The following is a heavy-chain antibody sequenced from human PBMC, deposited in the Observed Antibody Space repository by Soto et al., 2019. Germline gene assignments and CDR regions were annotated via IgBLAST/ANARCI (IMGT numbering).Heavy chain of an antibody. J-gene: IGHJ4*02. CDR2: ISAYNGNT. V-gene: IGHV1-18*01. Sequence: ASVKVSCKASGYTFTSYGISWVRQAPGQGLEWMGWISAYNGNTNYAQKLQGRVTMTTDTSTSTAYMELRSLRSDDTAVYYCARDIFHDCGDYGFDYWGQGTLVTVSS. D-gene: IGHD4-17*01. CDR1: GYTFTSYG. CDR3: ARDIFHDCGDYGFDY.